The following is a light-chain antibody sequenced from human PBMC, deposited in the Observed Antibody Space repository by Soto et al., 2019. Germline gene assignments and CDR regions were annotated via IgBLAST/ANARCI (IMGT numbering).Light chain of an antibody. J-gene: IGLJ1*01. Sequence: QSLLTQPASVSGSPGQSITISCTGTSSDIGAYNYVSWNQQHPGKAPKLMIYEVSNRPSGVSNRFSGSKSGNTASLTISGLQAEDEADYYCSSYTSSSTYVFGTGTKLTVL. CDR1: SSDIGAYNY. CDR2: EVS. CDR3: SSYTSSSTYV. V-gene: IGLV2-14*01.